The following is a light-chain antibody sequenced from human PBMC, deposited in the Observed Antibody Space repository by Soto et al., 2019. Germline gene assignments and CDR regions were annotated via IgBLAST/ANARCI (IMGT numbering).Light chain of an antibody. CDR1: QGISSY. Sequence: DIHLTQSPSFLSASVGDRVTITCRASQGISSYLAWYQQKPGKAPKLLIYAASTLHGGVPSRFSGSGSGTEFTLTISSLQPEDFATYHWQQLNSYPYTFGQGTKLEIK. J-gene: IGKJ2*01. CDR3: QQLNSYPYT. CDR2: AAS. V-gene: IGKV1-9*01.